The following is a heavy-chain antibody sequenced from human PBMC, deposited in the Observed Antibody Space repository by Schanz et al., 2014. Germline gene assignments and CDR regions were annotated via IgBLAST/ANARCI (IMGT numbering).Heavy chain of an antibody. D-gene: IGHD1-20*01. V-gene: IGHV3-11*01. CDR2: IGNGGVTI. CDR1: GFSFSDYF. CDR3: ANNWNLDY. J-gene: IGHJ4*02. Sequence: VQLLESGGGLVQPGGSLRLSCAASGFSFSDYFMAWIRQPPGRGLEWVSYIGNGGVTIYYADSVKGRFTMSRDNAKNSVFLQMNSLRAEDTAVYYCANNWNLDYWGQGTLVTVSS.